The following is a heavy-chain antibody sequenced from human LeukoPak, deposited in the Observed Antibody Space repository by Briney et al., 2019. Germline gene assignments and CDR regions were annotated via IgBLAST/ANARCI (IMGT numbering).Heavy chain of an antibody. CDR3: ARDYYYDSSVFDP. CDR2: IKQDGSEK. J-gene: IGHJ5*02. D-gene: IGHD3-22*01. V-gene: IGHV3-7*01. CDR1: GFTFSSYW. Sequence: GGSLRLSCAASGFTFSSYWMSWVRQAPGKGLEWVANIKQDGSEKYYVDSVKGRFTISRDNAKNSLYLQMNSLRAEDTAVYYCARDYYYDSSVFDPWGQGTLVTVSS.